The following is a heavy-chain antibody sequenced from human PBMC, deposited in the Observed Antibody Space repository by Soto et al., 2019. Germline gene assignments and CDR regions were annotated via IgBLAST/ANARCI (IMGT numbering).Heavy chain of an antibody. CDR2: IQYSADT. V-gene: IGHV4-61*08. J-gene: IGHJ3*01. CDR1: GGSVGSGAYY. CDR3: ARHDYADRTFDL. Sequence: KPSETLSLACIVSGGSVGSGAYYWSWIRQPPGSALEWIGYIQYSADTNSNSSLESRVTISVDRSRNRFSLKLTSVTAADPAFYYCARHDYADRTFDLWGQGTKVTVSS. D-gene: IGHD5-12*01.